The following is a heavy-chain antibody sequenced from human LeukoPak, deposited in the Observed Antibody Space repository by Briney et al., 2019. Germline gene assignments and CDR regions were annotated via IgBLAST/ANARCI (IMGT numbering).Heavy chain of an antibody. CDR1: GYSFSGFG. CDR2: IYYDGTVK. D-gene: IGHD2-21*01. J-gene: IGHJ3*02. CDR3: AKKAFCDSATCFGALDI. V-gene: IGHV3-30*02. Sequence: TGGSLRLSCAASGYSFSGFGIHWVRQAPGKGLEWVAYIYYDGTVKYYADSVKGRFTISRDNSKKTSSLQLNSLGAADTAVYYCAKKAFCDSATCFGALDIWGQGTVVTVSS.